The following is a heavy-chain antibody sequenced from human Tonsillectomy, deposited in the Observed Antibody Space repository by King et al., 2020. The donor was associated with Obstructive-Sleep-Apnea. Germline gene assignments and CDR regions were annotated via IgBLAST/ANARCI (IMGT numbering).Heavy chain of an antibody. V-gene: IGHV3-30*02. CDR2: IRYVGNNK. J-gene: IGHJ4*02. CDR3: AKRDSGSYYVSLDY. D-gene: IGHD1-26*01. Sequence: VQLVESGGGVVQPGGSLRLSCAASGFTFNSYGMHWVRQAQGKGLGGLAFIRYVGNNKYYADSVMGRFTISRDNSKNTLYLQMNSLRAEDTAVYYCAKRDSGSYYVSLDYWGQGTLVTVSS. CDR1: GFTFNSYG.